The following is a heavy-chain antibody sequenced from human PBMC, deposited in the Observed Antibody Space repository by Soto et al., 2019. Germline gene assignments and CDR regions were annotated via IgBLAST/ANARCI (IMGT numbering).Heavy chain of an antibody. CDR1: GYSFTSYW. CDR3: ARRGGDVETAMVMGMDV. CDR2: IYPGDSDT. D-gene: IGHD5-18*01. J-gene: IGHJ6*02. V-gene: IGHV5-51*01. Sequence: GESLKISCKGSGYSFTSYWIGWVRQMPGKGLEWMGIIYPGDSDTRYSPSFQGQVTISADKSISTAYLQWSSLKASDTAMYYCARRGGDVETAMVMGMDVWGQGTTVTVSS.